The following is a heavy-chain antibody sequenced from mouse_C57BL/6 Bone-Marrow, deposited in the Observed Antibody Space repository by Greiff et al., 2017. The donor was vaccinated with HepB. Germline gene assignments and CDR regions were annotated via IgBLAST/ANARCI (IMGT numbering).Heavy chain of an antibody. CDR1: GYTFTDYY. CDR3: ASDGYDYADYYAMDY. Sequence: VQLKQSGPVLVKPGASVKMSCKASGYTFTDYYMNWVKQSHGKSLEWIGVINPYNGGTSYNQKFKGKATLTVDKSSSTAYMELNSLTSEDSAVYYCASDGYDYADYYAMDYWGQGTSVTVSS. V-gene: IGHV1-19*01. D-gene: IGHD2-4*01. CDR2: INPYNGGT. J-gene: IGHJ4*01.